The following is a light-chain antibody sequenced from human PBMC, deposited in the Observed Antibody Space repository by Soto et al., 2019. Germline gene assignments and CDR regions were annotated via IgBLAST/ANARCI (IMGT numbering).Light chain of an antibody. CDR1: QSVSSY. Sequence: EIVLTQSPATLSLSPGARATLSCRAGQSVSSYLAWYQQKPGQAPRLLIYDASNRATGIPARFSGSGSGTDFTLTIGSLESEDSAVYYCQQRSNWPLTFGGGTKVDIK. CDR2: DAS. J-gene: IGKJ4*01. V-gene: IGKV3-11*01. CDR3: QQRSNWPLT.